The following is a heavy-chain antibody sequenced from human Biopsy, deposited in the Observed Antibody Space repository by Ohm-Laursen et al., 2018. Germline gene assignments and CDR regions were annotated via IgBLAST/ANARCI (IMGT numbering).Heavy chain of an antibody. CDR1: ENPFSTHY. CDR2: INPGGGGT. Sequence: SVKVSCKVAENPFSTHYIHWVRQAPGQGLEWVGVINPGGGGTNYTQKFQDRVTVTRDTSTSAVYMESTDLLSEDTAVYYCATSRSGRALGDSWGQGTLVTVSS. J-gene: IGHJ4*02. V-gene: IGHV1-46*01. CDR3: ATSRSGRALGDS. D-gene: IGHD6-19*01.